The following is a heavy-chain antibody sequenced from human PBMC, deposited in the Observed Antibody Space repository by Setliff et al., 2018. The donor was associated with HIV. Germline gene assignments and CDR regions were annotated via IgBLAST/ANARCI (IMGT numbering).Heavy chain of an antibody. CDR2: ISPYDLSE. CDR3: ARQFSNSFDS. V-gene: IGHV1-2*02. Sequence: GASVKVSCKSSGYTFTDYFIHWVRQAPGQGPEWTGWISPYDLSERTSQRFRGRVTMTTDTSINAAYLDLSGLTSDDTAFYYCARQFSNSFDSWGQGTLVTVSS. D-gene: IGHD7-27*01. CDR1: GYTFTDYF. J-gene: IGHJ4*02.